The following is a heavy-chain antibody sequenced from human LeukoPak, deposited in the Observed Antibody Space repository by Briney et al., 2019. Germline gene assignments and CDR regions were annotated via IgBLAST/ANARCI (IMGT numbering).Heavy chain of an antibody. Sequence: GSLRLSCAASGFTFRAYSIHWVRQAPGKGLEWVTVVSADGRTQLYSDSMKGRFTISRDNSLNTLHLQMNSLRTEDTAVYYCAREFGHNRWYFDYWGQGTLVTVSS. CDR3: AREFGHNRWYFDY. CDR2: VSADGRTQ. CDR1: GFTFRAYS. V-gene: IGHV3-30*03. J-gene: IGHJ4*02. D-gene: IGHD5-24*01.